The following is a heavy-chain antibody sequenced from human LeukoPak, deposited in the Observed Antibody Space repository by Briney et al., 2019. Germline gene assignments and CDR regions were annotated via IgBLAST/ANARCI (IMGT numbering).Heavy chain of an antibody. CDR2: INTNTGNP. CDR1: GYTFNNYA. Sequence: ASVKVSCNTSGYTFNNYAINWVRQAPGQGLEWMGWINTNTGNPTYAQGFTGRFVFSLDTPVRTAYLQISSLKAEDTAVYYCARSNNDGDYLGVGFDYWGQGTLVTVSS. J-gene: IGHJ4*02. CDR3: ARSNNDGDYLGVGFDY. D-gene: IGHD4-17*01. V-gene: IGHV7-4-1*02.